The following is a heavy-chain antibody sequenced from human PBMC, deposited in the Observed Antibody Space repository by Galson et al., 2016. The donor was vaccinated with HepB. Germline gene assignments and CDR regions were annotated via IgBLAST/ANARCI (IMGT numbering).Heavy chain of an antibody. CDR3: ARDGTDLVVVVPGAKDPYSYNFGMDL. D-gene: IGHD2-2*01. J-gene: IGHJ6*02. V-gene: IGHV1-18*01. CDR2: ISGYNGNT. CDR1: GYTFTIYE. Sequence: SVKVSCKASGYTFTIYEMSWVRQAPGQGLEWMGWISGYNGNTSYAPKFQGRVTMTADTSTSTVYMELRSLRSDDTAVYYCARDGTDLVVVVPGAKDPYSYNFGMDLWGQGTTVTVSS.